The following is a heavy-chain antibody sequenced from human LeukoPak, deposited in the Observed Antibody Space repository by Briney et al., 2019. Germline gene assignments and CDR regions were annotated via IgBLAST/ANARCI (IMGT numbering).Heavy chain of an antibody. Sequence: SETLSLTCTVSGGSISSNYWSWIRQPPGKGLEWIGCRYDTGGTNYNPSLQSRVTISVDTSKNQFSLKLTSVTAADTAVYHCARHPLYSLFDYWGQGSQVTVSS. V-gene: IGHV4-59*01. J-gene: IGHJ4*02. CDR1: GGSISSNY. D-gene: IGHD1-26*01. CDR2: RYDTGGT. CDR3: ARHPLYSLFDY.